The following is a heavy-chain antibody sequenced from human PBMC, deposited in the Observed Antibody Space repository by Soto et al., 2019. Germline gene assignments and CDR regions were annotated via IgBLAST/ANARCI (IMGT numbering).Heavy chain of an antibody. CDR2: ISSNGGNT. Sequence: KRLEYVSVISSNGGNTYYANSVKGRFTISRDNSKNTLFLQMGSLRAEDMAVYYCFFFFQAEDGIRDVRSVSAFLLNRSSDL. J-gene: IGHJ2*01. D-gene: IGHD3-10*02. V-gene: IGHV3-64*01. CDR3: FFFFQAEDGIRDVRSVSAFLLNRSSDL.